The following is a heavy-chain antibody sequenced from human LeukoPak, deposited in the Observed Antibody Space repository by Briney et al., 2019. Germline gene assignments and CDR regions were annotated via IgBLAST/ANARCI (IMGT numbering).Heavy chain of an antibody. J-gene: IGHJ5*02. V-gene: IGHV3-15*01. CDR1: GFNFNYAW. CDR2: LKSKTDGGAT. CDR3: TTGGLT. Sequence: GGSLRLSCAGSGFNFNYAWMTWLRQAPGKGLEWVGRLKSKTDGGATDYAAPVKGRFTISGDDSKNTLYLQMNSLKTEDTAMYYCTTGGLTWGQGTLVTVSS.